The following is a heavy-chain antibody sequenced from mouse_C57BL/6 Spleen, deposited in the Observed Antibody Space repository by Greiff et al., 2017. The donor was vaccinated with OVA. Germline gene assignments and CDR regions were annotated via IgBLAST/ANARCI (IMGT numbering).Heavy chain of an antibody. Sequence: QVQLKQPGAELVKPGASVKMSCKASGYTFTSYWITWVKQRPGQGLEWIGDIYPGSGSTKYNEKFKSKATLTVDTSSSTAYMQLSSLTSEDSAVYYCARGEYSKDAMDYWGQGTSVTVSS. J-gene: IGHJ4*01. CDR1: GYTFTSYW. V-gene: IGHV1-55*01. CDR2: IYPGSGST. CDR3: ARGEYSKDAMDY. D-gene: IGHD2-5*01.